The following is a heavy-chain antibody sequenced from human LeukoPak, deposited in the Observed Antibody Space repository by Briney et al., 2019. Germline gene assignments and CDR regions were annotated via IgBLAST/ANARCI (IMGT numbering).Heavy chain of an antibody. D-gene: IGHD2-2*01. Sequence: SETLSLTCTVSGGSISSYYWSWIRQPPGKGLEWIGYIYTSGSTNYNPSLKSRVTISVDTSKNQFSLKLSSVTAADTAVYYCASSPDIVVVPAAPGHFDYWGQGTPVTVSS. CDR2: IYTSGST. CDR1: GGSISSYY. CDR3: ASSPDIVVVPAAPGHFDY. V-gene: IGHV4-4*09. J-gene: IGHJ4*02.